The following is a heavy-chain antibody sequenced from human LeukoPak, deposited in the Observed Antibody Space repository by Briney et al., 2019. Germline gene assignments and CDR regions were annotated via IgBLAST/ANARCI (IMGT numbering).Heavy chain of an antibody. D-gene: IGHD6-13*01. J-gene: IGHJ4*02. CDR2: IYYSGST. CDR1: GGSISSGGYY. Sequence: PSETLSLTCTVSGGSISSGGYYWSWIRQHPGKGLEWIGYIYYSGSTYYNPSLKSRVTISVDTSKNQFSLKLSSVTAADTAVYYCARVRIAAAGPDYWGQGTLVTVSS. V-gene: IGHV4-31*03. CDR3: ARVRIAAAGPDY.